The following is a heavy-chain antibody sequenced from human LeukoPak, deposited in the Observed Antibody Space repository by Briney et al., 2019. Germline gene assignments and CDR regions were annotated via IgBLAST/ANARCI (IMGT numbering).Heavy chain of an antibody. CDR2: IYSSGST. V-gene: IGHV4-59*01. CDR3: ARGAGRWAI. Sequence: PSETLSLTCTVSGVSISSFHWSWIRQPPGQGLEWIGYIYSSGSTNYNPSLNSRVSISLDTSKNQLSLKLGSVTAADTAVYYCARGAGRWAIWGQGTMVTVSS. D-gene: IGHD4-23*01. CDR1: GVSISSFH. J-gene: IGHJ3*02.